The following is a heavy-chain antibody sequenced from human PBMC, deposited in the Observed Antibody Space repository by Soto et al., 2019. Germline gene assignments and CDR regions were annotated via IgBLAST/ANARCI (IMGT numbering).Heavy chain of an antibody. V-gene: IGHV1-69*12. J-gene: IGHJ4*02. Sequence: QVQLVQSGAEVKKPGSSVKVSCKASGGTFSSYAISWVRQAPGQGLEWMGGIIPIFGTANYAQKFQGRVTITADESTGTADMELSSLRAEDTAVYYCARDEVAGRDSSGYYSYWGQGTLVTVSS. CDR1: GGTFSSYA. CDR2: IIPIFGTA. D-gene: IGHD3-22*01. CDR3: ARDEVAGRDSSGYYSY.